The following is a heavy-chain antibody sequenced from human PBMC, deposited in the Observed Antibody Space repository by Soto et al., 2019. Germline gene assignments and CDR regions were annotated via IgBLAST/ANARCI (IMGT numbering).Heavy chain of an antibody. J-gene: IGHJ6*02. Sequence: QVQLVQSGAEVKKPGASVKVSCKASGYTFTDYHVHWVRQAPGQGLEWLGRINPKSGGTSTEQKFQGWVTMTRDTVRNVTNMDLTWIRTAYKAVNWFTSGHSTECYNGGGSVFYDRDMGVGGQGTPITV. V-gene: IGHV1-2*04. D-gene: IGHD2-15*01. CDR1: GYTFTDYH. CDR3: TSGHSTECYNGGGSVFYDRDMGV. CDR2: INPKSGGT.